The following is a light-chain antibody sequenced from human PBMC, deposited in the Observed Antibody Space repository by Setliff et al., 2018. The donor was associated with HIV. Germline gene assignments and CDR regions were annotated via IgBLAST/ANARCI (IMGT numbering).Light chain of an antibody. Sequence: QSVLTQPPSVSAAPGQKVTISCSGSSSNIGCNYVSWYQQFPGTAPKLLIYENTKRPSGIPDRFSGSKAGTSATLDITGLQTGDEAHYYCGTWDRSLRGVFGGGTKVTVL. V-gene: IGLV1-51*02. J-gene: IGLJ3*02. CDR1: SSNIGCNY. CDR3: GTWDRSLRGV. CDR2: ENT.